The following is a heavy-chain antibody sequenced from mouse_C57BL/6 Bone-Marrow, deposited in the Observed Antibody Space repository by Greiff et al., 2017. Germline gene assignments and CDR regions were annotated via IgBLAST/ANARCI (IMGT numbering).Heavy chain of an antibody. Sequence: EVQVVESEGGLVQPGSSMKLSCTASGFTFSDYYMAWVRQVPEKGLEWVANINYDGSSTYYLDSLKSRFIISRDNAKNILYLQMSSLKSEDTATYYCARLYSNYPYYYAMDYWGQGTSVTVSS. CDR3: ARLYSNYPYYYAMDY. CDR2: INYDGSST. D-gene: IGHD2-5*01. J-gene: IGHJ4*01. CDR1: GFTFSDYY. V-gene: IGHV5-16*01.